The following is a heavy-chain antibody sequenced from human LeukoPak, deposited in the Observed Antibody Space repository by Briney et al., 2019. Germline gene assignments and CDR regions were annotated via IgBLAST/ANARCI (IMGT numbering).Heavy chain of an antibody. D-gene: IGHD3-10*01. V-gene: IGHV3-74*01. CDR3: ARGNFYSGSGSSPLDY. CDR2: INRDGSRT. J-gene: IGHJ4*02. Sequence: AGGSLRLSCAASGFTFNNYWMHWVRQVPGKGLVWVSRINRDGSRTNYVDSAKGRFTISRDNAKNTLFLQMNSLGAEDSAVYYCARGNFYSGSGSSPLDYWGQGTLVTVSS. CDR1: GFTFNNYW.